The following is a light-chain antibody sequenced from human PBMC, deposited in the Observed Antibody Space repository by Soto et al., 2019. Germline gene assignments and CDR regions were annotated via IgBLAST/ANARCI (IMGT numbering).Light chain of an antibody. CDR1: SSNIGSNY. V-gene: IGLV1-47*01. CDR2: RNN. J-gene: IGLJ2*01. Sequence: QSVLTQPPSASGTPGQRVTISCSGSSSNIGSNYVYWYQQHPGTAPKLLIYRNNQRPSGVPDRFSGSKSGTSASLAISGLGSEDEADYYCAAWDDSLSGPVFGGGTQLTVL. CDR3: AAWDDSLSGPV.